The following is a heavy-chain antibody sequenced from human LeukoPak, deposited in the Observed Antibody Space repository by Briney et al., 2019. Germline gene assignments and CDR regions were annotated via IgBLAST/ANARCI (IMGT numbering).Heavy chain of an antibody. Sequence: SQTLSLTCTVSVVSVTSSTYYWSWIRQHPGKGLEWIWYVHYSGSTYYNPSLESRVTISVDTSKNQFSLRLSSVTASDTAVYYCTKYYYDTSGYSNWFDPWGQGTLVTVSS. CDR1: VVSVTSSTYY. J-gene: IGHJ5*02. CDR3: TKYYYDTSGYSNWFDP. CDR2: VHYSGST. V-gene: IGHV4-31*03. D-gene: IGHD3-22*01.